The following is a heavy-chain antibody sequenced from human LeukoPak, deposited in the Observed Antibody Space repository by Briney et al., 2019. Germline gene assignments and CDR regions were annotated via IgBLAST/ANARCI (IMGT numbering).Heavy chain of an antibody. CDR3: ARDLAVGGLWFDP. D-gene: IGHD2-2*01. Sequence: SEALSLTCAVYGGSFSGYYWSWIRQHPGKGLEWIGYIYYSGSTYYNPSLKSRVTISVDTSKNQFSLKLSSVTAADTAVYYCARDLAVGGLWFDPWGQGTLVTVSS. CDR2: IYYSGST. CDR1: GGSFSGYY. J-gene: IGHJ5*02. V-gene: IGHV4-31*11.